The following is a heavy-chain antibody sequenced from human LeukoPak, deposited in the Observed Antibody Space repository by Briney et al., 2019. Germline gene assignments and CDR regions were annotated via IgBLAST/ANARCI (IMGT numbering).Heavy chain of an antibody. CDR2: IYPGDSDT. V-gene: IGHV5-51*01. J-gene: IGHJ4*02. Sequence: GASLQISCQGSGYIFASYWIGWVRQLPGKGLEWMGIIYPGDSDTTCNPSFQGQVTISADKSISTAYLQWSSLKASDTAMYYCARKRGTFDYWGQGTLVTVSS. CDR3: ARKRGTFDY. CDR1: GYIFASYW.